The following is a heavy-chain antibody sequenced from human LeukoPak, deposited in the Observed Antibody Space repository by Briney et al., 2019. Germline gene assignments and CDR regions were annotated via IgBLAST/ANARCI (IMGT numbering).Heavy chain of an antibody. CDR2: ISSSGSTI. Sequence: KPGGSLRLSCAASGFTFSDYYMSWIRQAPGKGLERVSYISSSGSTIYYADSVKSRFTISRDNAKKSPYLQMNSLRAEDTAVYYCARRGGRPKVGALDYWGQGTLVTVSS. CDR1: GFTFSDYY. V-gene: IGHV3-11*01. J-gene: IGHJ4*02. D-gene: IGHD1-26*01. CDR3: ARRGGRPKVGALDY.